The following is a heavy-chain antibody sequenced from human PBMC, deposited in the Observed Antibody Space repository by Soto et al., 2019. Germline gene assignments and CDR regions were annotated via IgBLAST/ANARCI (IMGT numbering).Heavy chain of an antibody. D-gene: IGHD6-19*01. V-gene: IGHV4-30-2*01. CDR3: ARGGLLPDY. Sequence: QLQLQESGSGLVKPSQTLSLTCAVSGGSISSGGYSWSLIRQPPGKGLEWIGYISHCWSTYYNPSLKSRVTISVDRSKNQFSLKLSSVTAADTAVYYCARGGLLPDYWGQGTLVTVSS. CDR1: GGSISSGGYS. CDR2: ISHCWST. J-gene: IGHJ4*02.